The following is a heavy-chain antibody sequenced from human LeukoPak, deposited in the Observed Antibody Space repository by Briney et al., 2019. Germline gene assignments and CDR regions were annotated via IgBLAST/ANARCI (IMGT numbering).Heavy chain of an antibody. CDR2: IYHSGNT. J-gene: IGHJ4*02. CDR1: GYSISSGYY. D-gene: IGHD5-12*01. V-gene: IGHV4-38-2*01. Sequence: SETLSLTCAVSGYSISSGYYWGWIRQPPGKGLEWIGSIYHSGNTYYNPSLKSRVTISVDTSKNQFSLKLSSVTAADTAVYYCARLGFIGYDDYWGQGTLVTVSS. CDR3: ARLGFIGYDDY.